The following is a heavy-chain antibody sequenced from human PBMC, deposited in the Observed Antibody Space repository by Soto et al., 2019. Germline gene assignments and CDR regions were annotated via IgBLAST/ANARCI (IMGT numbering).Heavy chain of an antibody. CDR3: AKDQPYSGYDSETRDYYYGMDV. Sequence: GGSLRLSCAASGFTFSSYGMHWVRQAPGKGLEWVAVISYDGSNKYYADSVKGRFTISRDNSKNTLYLQMNSLRAEDTAVYYCAKDQPYSGYDSETRDYYYGMDVWGQGTTVTVSS. D-gene: IGHD5-12*01. CDR2: ISYDGSNK. V-gene: IGHV3-30*18. J-gene: IGHJ6*02. CDR1: GFTFSSYG.